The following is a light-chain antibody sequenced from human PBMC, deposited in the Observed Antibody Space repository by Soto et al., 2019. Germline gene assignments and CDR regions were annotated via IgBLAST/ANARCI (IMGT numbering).Light chain of an antibody. CDR2: EVS. V-gene: IGLV2-14*01. J-gene: IGLJ2*01. CDR1: SSDVGGYNY. Sequence: QSALTQPASVSGSPGQSITISCTGSSSDVGGYNYVSWYQQHPDKAPKLMIYEVSNRPSGVSNRFSGSKSGNTASLTISGLQAEDEADYYCSSYTTTNTLVFGGGPKVTVL. CDR3: SSYTTTNTLV.